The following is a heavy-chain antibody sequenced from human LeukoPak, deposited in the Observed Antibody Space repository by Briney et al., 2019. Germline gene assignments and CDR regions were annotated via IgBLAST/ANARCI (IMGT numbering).Heavy chain of an antibody. V-gene: IGHV3-30*04. CDR2: ISYDGSDK. CDR3: ARELSGIVGASLGY. Sequence: GGSLRLSCAASGFTFSSYVMHWVRQAPGKGLEWVAVISYDGSDKYYADSVKGRFTISRDNSKNTLYLQMNSLRAEDTAVYYCARELSGIVGASLGYWGQGTLVTVSS. J-gene: IGHJ4*02. CDR1: GFTFSSYV. D-gene: IGHD1-26*01.